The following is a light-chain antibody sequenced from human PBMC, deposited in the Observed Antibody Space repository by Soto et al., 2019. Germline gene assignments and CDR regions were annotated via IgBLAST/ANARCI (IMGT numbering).Light chain of an antibody. V-gene: IGKV1-39*01. CDR1: QSISRH. CDR2: GAS. Sequence: DIQMTQSPSSLSASVGDRVTITCRASQSISRHLNWYQQKPGKAPKLLIYGASSLQSGVPSRFSGSGSGTDFTLTISSLQPEDFATYYCQQSFSTPHTFGPGTKVDIK. J-gene: IGKJ3*01. CDR3: QQSFSTPHT.